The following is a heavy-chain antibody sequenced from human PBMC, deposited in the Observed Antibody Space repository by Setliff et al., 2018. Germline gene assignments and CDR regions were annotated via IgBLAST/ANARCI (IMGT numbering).Heavy chain of an antibody. CDR3: ARGRAGHSGH. CDR1: DFSVGSVYY. Sequence: SETLSLTCTVSDFSVGSVYYWGWIRQSPGKGLEWIASVYYSGTTYYNPSLESRVIMSVDTSKNQFSLNLSSVSAADTAVYYCARGRAGHSGHWGQGTLVTVSS. V-gene: IGHV4-38-2*02. D-gene: IGHD6-19*01. J-gene: IGHJ4*02. CDR2: VYYSGTT.